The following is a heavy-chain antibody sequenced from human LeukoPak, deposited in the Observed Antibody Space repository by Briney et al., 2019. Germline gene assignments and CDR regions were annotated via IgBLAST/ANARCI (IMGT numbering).Heavy chain of an antibody. CDR1: GFSFSNYD. J-gene: IGHJ4*02. CDR2: IWYDGSNK. V-gene: IGHV3-33*01. D-gene: IGHD4-17*01. Sequence: QPGRSLRLSCAASGFSFSNYDMHWVRQAPGKGLGWVAVIWYDGSNKYYADSVKGRFTISRDNSKNTLYLQMNSLRVEDTAVYYCARGDPTVTTKQNFDYWGQGTLVTVSS. CDR3: ARGDPTVTTKQNFDY.